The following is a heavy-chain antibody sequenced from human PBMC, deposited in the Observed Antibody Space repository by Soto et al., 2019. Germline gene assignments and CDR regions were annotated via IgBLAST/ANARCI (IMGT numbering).Heavy chain of an antibody. D-gene: IGHD2-2*01. Sequence: SLRLSCEASGFTFSSYAMNWVRQAPGKGLEWVALISYDGINKYYADSVKGRFTISRDGSKNTLFLQMNSLGAADTAVYYCGRCTSTSCHLGSDYWGQGTLVTVSS. CDR3: GRCTSTSCHLGSDY. CDR2: ISYDGINK. J-gene: IGHJ4*02. CDR1: GFTFSSYA. V-gene: IGHV3-30-3*01.